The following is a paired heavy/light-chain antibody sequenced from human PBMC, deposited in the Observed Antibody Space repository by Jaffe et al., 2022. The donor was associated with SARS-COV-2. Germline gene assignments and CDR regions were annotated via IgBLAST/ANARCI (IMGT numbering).Light chain of an antibody. CDR1: QSVSDN. V-gene: IGKV3-15*01. Sequence: EIVMTQSPATLSVSPGERATLSCRASQSVSDNLAWYQQTPGQAPRLLIYGASTRATGIPARFSGSGSGTEFTLTISSLQSEDFAVYYCQQYNNWPLTFGGGTKVEIK. CDR3: QQYNNWPLT. J-gene: IGKJ4*01. CDR2: GAS.
Heavy chain of an antibody. V-gene: IGHV3-30*04. CDR2: ISFDGTSK. CDR3: ARDGVYSTTWSRDYYYYMDV. D-gene: IGHD6-13*01. J-gene: IGHJ6*03. Sequence: QVQLVESGGGVVQPGGSLRVSCAASGFTFSNYAMHWVRQAPGKGLEWVAIISFDGTSKYYTDSVKGRFPISRDNSKNTLYLQMNSLREEDTAVYYCARDGVYSTTWSRDYYYYMDVWGKGTTVTVSS. CDR1: GFTFSNYA.